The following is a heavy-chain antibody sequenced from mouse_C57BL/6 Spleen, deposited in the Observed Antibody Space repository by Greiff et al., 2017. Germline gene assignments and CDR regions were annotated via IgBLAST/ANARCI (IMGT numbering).Heavy chain of an antibody. J-gene: IGHJ4*01. CDR3: ARDGNTGYYYAMDY. CDR1: GYTFTSYW. D-gene: IGHD2-1*01. V-gene: IGHV1-69*01. Sequence: QVQLQQPGAELVMPGASVKLSCKASGYTFTSYWMHWVKQRPGQGLEWIGEIDPSDSYTNYNQKFKGKSTLTVDKSSSTAYMQLSSLTSEDSAVYYCARDGNTGYYYAMDYWGQGTSVTVSS. CDR2: IDPSDSYT.